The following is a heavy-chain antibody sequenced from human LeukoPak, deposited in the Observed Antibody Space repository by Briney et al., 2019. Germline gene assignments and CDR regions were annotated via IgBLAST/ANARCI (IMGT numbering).Heavy chain of an antibody. CDR2: IGTAGDT. J-gene: IGHJ4*02. CDR1: GFTFSSYD. Sequence: GGSLRLSCAASGFTFSSYDMHWVRQATGKGLEWVSAIGTAGDTYYPGSVKGRFTISRDNSKNTLYLQMNSLRAEDTAVYYCARGAGIAARPGYEGGGTLDYWGQGTLVTVSS. V-gene: IGHV3-13*01. D-gene: IGHD6-6*01. CDR3: ARGAGIAARPGYEGGGTLDY.